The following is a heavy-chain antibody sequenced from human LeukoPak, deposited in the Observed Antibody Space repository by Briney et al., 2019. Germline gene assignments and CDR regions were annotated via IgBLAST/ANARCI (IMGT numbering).Heavy chain of an antibody. D-gene: IGHD3-10*02. CDR2: ISSSGSTI. J-gene: IGHJ6*04. V-gene: IGHV3-48*03. CDR1: GFTFSSYE. Sequence: GGSLRLSCAASGFTFSSYEMNWVRQAPGKGLEWFSYISSSGSTIYYADSVKGRFTISRDDAKNSLYLQMNSLRAEDTAVYYCAQLGITMIGGVWGKGTTVTISS. CDR3: AQLGITMIGGV.